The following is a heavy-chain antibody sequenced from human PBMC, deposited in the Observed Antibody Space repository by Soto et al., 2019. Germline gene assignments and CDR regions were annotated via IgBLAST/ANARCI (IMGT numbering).Heavy chain of an antibody. CDR3: ARGLMTTVTTYWFDP. Sequence: QVQLVESGGGVVQPGRSLRLSCAASGCTFSSYAMHWVRQAPGKGLEWVAVISYDGSNKYYADSVKGRFTISRDNSKNTLYLQMTRLRAEDTAVYYCARGLMTTVTTYWFDPWGQGTLVTVSS. D-gene: IGHD4-17*01. V-gene: IGHV3-30-3*01. CDR2: ISYDGSNK. CDR1: GCTFSSYA. J-gene: IGHJ5*02.